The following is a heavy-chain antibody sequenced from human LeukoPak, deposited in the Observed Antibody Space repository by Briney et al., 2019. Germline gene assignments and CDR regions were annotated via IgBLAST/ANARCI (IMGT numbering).Heavy chain of an antibody. CDR2: ISSSSYI. D-gene: IGHD6-19*01. Sequence: GGSLRLSCAASGFTFSSYSMNWVRQAPGKGLEWVSSISSSSYIYYADSVKGRFTISRDNAKNSLYLQMNSLRAEDTAVYYCARNLPSYSSATPVAYWGQGTLVTVSS. CDR1: GFTFSSYS. V-gene: IGHV3-21*01. J-gene: IGHJ4*02. CDR3: ARNLPSYSSATPVAY.